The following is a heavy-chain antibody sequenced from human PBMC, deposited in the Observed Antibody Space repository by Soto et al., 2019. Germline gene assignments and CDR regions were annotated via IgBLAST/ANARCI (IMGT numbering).Heavy chain of an antibody. J-gene: IGHJ4*02. CDR3: AKRGRGEVAFDY. V-gene: IGHV3-23*01. CDR2: ISGSGGST. CDR1: GFTFSNYA. D-gene: IGHD3-16*01. Sequence: EVQLLGSGGGLVQPGGSLRLSCAASGFTFSNYAMRWVRQAPGKGLDWVSTISGSGGSTYYADSVKGRFTVSRDNSKDTLYLQISRMRGEDTAIYCCAKRGRGEVAFDYWGQGTLVTVSS.